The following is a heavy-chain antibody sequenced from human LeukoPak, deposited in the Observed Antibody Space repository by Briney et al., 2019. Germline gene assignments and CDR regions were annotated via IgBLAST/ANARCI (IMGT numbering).Heavy chain of an antibody. V-gene: IGHV4-59*02. D-gene: IGHD2-15*01. Sequence: SETLSLTCTVSGGSVSSYYWTWIRQPPGKGLEWIGYIFYSGSTNYNPSLKSRVTISVDTSKSQFSLKLSSVTAADTAVYYCAREGSGGSLGAFDIWGQGTMVTVSS. CDR1: GGSVSSYY. CDR3: AREGSGGSLGAFDI. J-gene: IGHJ3*02. CDR2: IFYSGST.